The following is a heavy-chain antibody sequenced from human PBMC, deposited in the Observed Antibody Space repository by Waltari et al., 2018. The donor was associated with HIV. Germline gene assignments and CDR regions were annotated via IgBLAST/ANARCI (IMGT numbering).Heavy chain of an antibody. V-gene: IGHV4-39*01. J-gene: IGHJ4*02. D-gene: IGHD3-3*01. CDR3: ARHSYYDFWSGYYNHFDY. CDR2: IYYSGST. CDR1: GGSISSSSYY. Sequence: QLQLQESGPGLVKPSETLSLTCTVSGGSISSSSYYWGWIRPPPGKGLEWIGSIYYSGSTYYNPSLKSRVTISVDTSKNQFSLKLSSVTAADTAVYYCARHSYYDFWSGYYNHFDYWGQGTLVTVSS.